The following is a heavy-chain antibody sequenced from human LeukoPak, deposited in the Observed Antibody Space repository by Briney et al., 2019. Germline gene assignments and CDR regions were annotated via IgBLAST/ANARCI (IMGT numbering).Heavy chain of an antibody. J-gene: IGHJ4*02. Sequence: GGSLRLSCAASGFTLSGYGMNWVRQAPGKGLERVSYISSSTRIIYYADSVKGRFTISRDNAKNSLYLQMNSLRAEDTAVYYCARAVVVVAAYFDYWGQGTLVTVSS. CDR3: ARAVVVVAAYFDY. CDR1: GFTLSGYG. D-gene: IGHD2-15*01. CDR2: ISSSTRII. V-gene: IGHV3-21*05.